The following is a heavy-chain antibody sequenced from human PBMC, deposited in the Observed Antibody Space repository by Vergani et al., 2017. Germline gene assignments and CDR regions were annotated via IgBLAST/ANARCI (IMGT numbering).Heavy chain of an antibody. Sequence: QVQLVESGGGVVQPGRSLRLSCAASGFTFSSYGMHWVRQAPGKGLEWVAVISYDGSNKYYADSVKGRFTISRDNSKNTLYLQMNSLRAEDTAVYYCAKAVAARHSYFDYWGQGTLVTVSS. J-gene: IGHJ4*02. CDR1: GFTFSSYG. CDR2: ISYDGSNK. D-gene: IGHD6-6*01. CDR3: AKAVAARHSYFDY. V-gene: IGHV3-30*18.